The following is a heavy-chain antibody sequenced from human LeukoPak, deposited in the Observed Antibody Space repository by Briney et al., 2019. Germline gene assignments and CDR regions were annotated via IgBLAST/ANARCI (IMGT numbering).Heavy chain of an antibody. CDR3: AREGTYRYGYNEYHSYMDI. CDR1: GGSISSDTYY. V-gene: IGHV4-61*01. Sequence: SETLSLTCTVSGGSISSDTYYWSWIRQPPGKGLEWIGYIYYSGSTNYNPSFKSRVTISVDTSKNQFSLKLSSVTAAETAVYYCAREGTYRYGYNEYHSYMDIWGRGTTVTVSS. CDR2: IYYSGST. J-gene: IGHJ6*03. D-gene: IGHD5-18*01.